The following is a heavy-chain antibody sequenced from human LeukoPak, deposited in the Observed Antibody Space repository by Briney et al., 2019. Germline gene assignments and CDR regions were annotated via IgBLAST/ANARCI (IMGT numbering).Heavy chain of an antibody. Sequence: ASVRVSCTASGYTFTSYGISWVRQAPGQGLEWMGWISAYNGNTNYAQKLQGRVTMTTDTSTSTAYMELRSLRSDDTAVYYRARVDYGDYMHYYYYMDVWGKGTTVTVSS. V-gene: IGHV1-18*01. CDR3: ARVDYGDYMHYYYYMDV. J-gene: IGHJ6*03. CDR1: GYTFTSYG. CDR2: ISAYNGNT. D-gene: IGHD4-17*01.